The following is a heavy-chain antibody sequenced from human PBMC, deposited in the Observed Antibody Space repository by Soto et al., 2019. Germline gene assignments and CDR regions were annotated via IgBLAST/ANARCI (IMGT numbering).Heavy chain of an antibody. CDR3: ARDVRSPYDSTPFDY. V-gene: IGHV1-18*01. Sequence: QVQLVQSGAEVKKPGASVKVSCKASGYTFTSYGISWVRQAPGQGLEWMGWISAYNGNSNYAQKLQGRVTMTTDTSTSTAYMELRSLRSDDTAVYYCARDVRSPYDSTPFDYRGQGTLVTVSS. D-gene: IGHD3-22*01. CDR1: GYTFTSYG. CDR2: ISAYNGNS. J-gene: IGHJ4*02.